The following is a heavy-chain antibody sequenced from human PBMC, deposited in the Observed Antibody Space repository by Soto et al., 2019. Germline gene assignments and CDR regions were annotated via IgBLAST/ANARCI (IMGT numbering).Heavy chain of an antibody. V-gene: IGHV1-69*08. D-gene: IGHD1-26*01. CDR2: IIPILGIG. J-gene: IGHJ4*02. CDR3: ARDRGTYSGSYFEY. Sequence: QVQLVQSGAEVKKPGSSVKVSCKASGGTFSSYSISWVRQAPGQGLEWMGRIIPILGIGNYAQKFQDRVTITADKSTSTAYMELSSLRSEDTAVYYCARDRGTYSGSYFEYWGQGTLVTVSS. CDR1: GGTFSSYS.